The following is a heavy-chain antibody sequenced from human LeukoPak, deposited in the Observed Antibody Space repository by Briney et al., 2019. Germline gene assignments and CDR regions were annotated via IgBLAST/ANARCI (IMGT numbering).Heavy chain of an antibody. J-gene: IGHJ6*03. CDR1: GGTFSSYA. D-gene: IGHD5-18*01. V-gene: IGHV1-69*13. CDR2: IIPIFGTA. Sequence: SVKVSCKASGGTFSSYAISLVRQAPGQRLEWMGGIIPIFGTANYAQKFQGRVTITADESTSTAYMELSSLRSEDTAVYYCARDGTGYSYGFNYYYYYMDVWGKGTTVTVSS. CDR3: ARDGTGYSYGFNYYYYYMDV.